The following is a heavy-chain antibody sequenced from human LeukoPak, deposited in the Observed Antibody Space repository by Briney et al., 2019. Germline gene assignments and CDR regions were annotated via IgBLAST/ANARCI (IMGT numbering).Heavy chain of an antibody. V-gene: IGHV3-7*01. Sequence: PGGSLRLSCVASGIRFSALWMNWVRQAPGKWLELVASINEDGSEKYYVDSVKGRFTISRDNPKKSLYLQLNSLRVDDTAVYFCARDSDAYDYWGQGTLVTVSS. CDR3: ARDSDAYDY. CDR1: GIRFSALW. J-gene: IGHJ4*02. D-gene: IGHD2-2*01. CDR2: INEDGSEK.